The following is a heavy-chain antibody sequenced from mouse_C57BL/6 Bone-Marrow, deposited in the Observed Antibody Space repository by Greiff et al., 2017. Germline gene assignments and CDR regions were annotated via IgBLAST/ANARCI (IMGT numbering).Heavy chain of an antibody. CDR2: IYPRSGNT. D-gene: IGHD4-1*01. CDR1: GYTFTSYG. Sequence: VQLQQSGAELARPGASVKLSCKASGYTFTSYGISWVKQRTGQGLEWIGEIYPRSGNTYYNEKFKGKATLTADKSSSTAYMELRSLTSEDSAVYFCARGERGRRFYWYFDVWGTGTTVTVSS. J-gene: IGHJ1*03. CDR3: ARGERGRRFYWYFDV. V-gene: IGHV1-81*01.